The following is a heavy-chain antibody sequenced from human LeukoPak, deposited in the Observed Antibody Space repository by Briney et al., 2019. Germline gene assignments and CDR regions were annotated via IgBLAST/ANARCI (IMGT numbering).Heavy chain of an antibody. CDR3: ASGGIYYGAAFDF. CDR2: ITYDGSEK. V-gene: IGHV3-33*05. Sequence: PGGSLRLSCAMFGFTFSSFGIHWVRQAPGKGLEWVAFITYDGSEKYYSASVKGRFTISRDNAKNSLYLQMNSLRAEDTALYYCASGGIYYGAAFDFWGQGTLVTVSS. D-gene: IGHD1-26*01. J-gene: IGHJ4*02. CDR1: GFTFSSFG.